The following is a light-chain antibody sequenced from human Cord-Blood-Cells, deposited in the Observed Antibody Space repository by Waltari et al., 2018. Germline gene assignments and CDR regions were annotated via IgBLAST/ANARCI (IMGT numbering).Light chain of an antibody. CDR2: DAS. Sequence: EIVLTQSPATLCLSPGERATLSCRASQSVSSYLAWYQQKPGQPPRLLIYDASNRATGIPARFSGSGSGTDFTLTISSLEPEDFAVYYCQQRSNWPPLTFGGGTKVEIK. CDR1: QSVSSY. V-gene: IGKV3-11*01. CDR3: QQRSNWPPLT. J-gene: IGKJ4*01.